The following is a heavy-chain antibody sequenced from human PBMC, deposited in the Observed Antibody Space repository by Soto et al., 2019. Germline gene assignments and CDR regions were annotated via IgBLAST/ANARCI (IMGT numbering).Heavy chain of an antibody. CDR3: ASKYSYGRALDY. D-gene: IGHD5-18*01. V-gene: IGHV3-21*01. CDR1: GFTFSSYS. Sequence: GGSLRLSCAASGFTFSSYSMNWVRQAPGKGLEWVSSISSSSSYIYYADSVKGRFTISRDNAKNSLYLQMNSLRAEDTAVYYCASKYSYGRALDYWGQGTLVTVSS. CDR2: ISSSSSYI. J-gene: IGHJ4*02.